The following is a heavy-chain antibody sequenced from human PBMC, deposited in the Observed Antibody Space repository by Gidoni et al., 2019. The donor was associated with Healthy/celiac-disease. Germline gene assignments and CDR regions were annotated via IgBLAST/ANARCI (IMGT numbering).Heavy chain of an antibody. J-gene: IGHJ4*02. D-gene: IGHD3-22*01. Sequence: QVQLQESGPGLVKHSETLSLTCTVSGGSISSYYGSWIRRPAGKGLGWIGRIYTSGSTNYNPSLKSRVTMSVDTSKNQFSLKLSSVTAADTAVYYCARAQYYYDSSGQFDYWGQGTLVTVSS. CDR1: GGSISSYY. CDR2: IYTSGST. V-gene: IGHV4-4*07. CDR3: ARAQYYYDSSGQFDY.